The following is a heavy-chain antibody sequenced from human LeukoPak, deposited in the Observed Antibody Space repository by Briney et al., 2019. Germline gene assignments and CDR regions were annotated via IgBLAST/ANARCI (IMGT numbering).Heavy chain of an antibody. Sequence: GGSLRLSCAASGFTFNTYGMHWVRQAPGKGLEWVAVIWSDGTHKYYSDSVKGRFTISRDNSKNILYLEMNSLRVEDTAVYYCAKSNSESQTTVGNWGQGTLVTVFS. CDR2: IWSDGTHK. D-gene: IGHD1-26*01. V-gene: IGHV3-33*06. CDR1: GFTFNTYG. CDR3: AKSNSESQTTVGN. J-gene: IGHJ4*02.